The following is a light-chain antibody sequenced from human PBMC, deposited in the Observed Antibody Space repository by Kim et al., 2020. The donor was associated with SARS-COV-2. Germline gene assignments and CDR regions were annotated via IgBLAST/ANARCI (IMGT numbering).Light chain of an antibody. V-gene: IGKV3-20*01. Sequence: EIVLTQSPGTLSLSPGERATLSCRASQSVSSSYLAWYQQKPSQAPRLLIYGASSRATGIPDRFSGSGSGTDFTLTISRLEPEDFAVYYCQQNGSSPFTFGGGAKVDSK. CDR1: QSVSSSY. CDR3: QQNGSSPFT. CDR2: GAS. J-gene: IGKJ4*01.